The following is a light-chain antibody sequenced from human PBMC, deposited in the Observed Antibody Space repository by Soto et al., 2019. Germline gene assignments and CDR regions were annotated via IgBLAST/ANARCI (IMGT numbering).Light chain of an antibody. CDR1: SSNIGGTNY. V-gene: IGLV1-47*02. Sequence: SVLTQPPSESGTPGQRFFISCSLISSNIGGTNYAYWYQQLPGAAPKLLMHSNNLRPSGVPERISGSKSGTSASLAISGLRSEDEAVYYCASWDDRLGAVIFGGGTKVTVL. CDR2: SNN. CDR3: ASWDDRLGAVI. J-gene: IGLJ2*01.